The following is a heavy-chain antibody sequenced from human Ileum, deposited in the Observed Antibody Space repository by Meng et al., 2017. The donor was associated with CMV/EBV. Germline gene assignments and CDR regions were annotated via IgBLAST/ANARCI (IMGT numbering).Heavy chain of an antibody. CDR2: INNNTGNP. J-gene: IGHJ4*02. V-gene: IGHV7-4-1*02. CDR1: VYTFTSYV. Sequence: QVQLVQSGSEVAKPGASVQVPCKSSVYTFTSYVMNWVRQAPGQGPEWMGWINNNTGNPTYAQGFTGRFVFSLDTSVGTAYLQISSLKAEDTAVYYCARRPRYCSGGSCYYFDYWGQGTLVTVSS. D-gene: IGHD2-15*01. CDR3: ARRPRYCSGGSCYYFDY.